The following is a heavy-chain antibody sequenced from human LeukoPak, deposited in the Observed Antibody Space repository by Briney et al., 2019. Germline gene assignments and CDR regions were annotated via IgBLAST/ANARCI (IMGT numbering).Heavy chain of an antibody. CDR2: IYYSGST. J-gene: IGHJ6*02. Sequence: SETLSLTCTVSGGSISRYYWSWIRQPPGKGLEWIGYIYYSGSTNYNPSLKSRVTISVDTSKNQFSLKLSSVTAADTAVYYCARLPHYYGSGSFYGMDVWGQGTTVTVSS. V-gene: IGHV4-59*08. D-gene: IGHD3-10*01. CDR3: ARLPHYYGSGSFYGMDV. CDR1: GGSISRYY.